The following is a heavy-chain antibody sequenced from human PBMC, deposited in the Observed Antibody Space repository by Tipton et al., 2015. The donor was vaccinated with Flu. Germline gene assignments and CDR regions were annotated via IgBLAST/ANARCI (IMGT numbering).Heavy chain of an antibody. CDR2: INPNSGGT. CDR3: ARVSGYSYGPPGP. CDR1: GYTFTGYY. V-gene: IGHV1-2*06. Sequence: QLVQSGAEVKKPGASVKVSCKASGYTFTGYYMHWVRQAPGQGLEWMGRINPNSGGTNYAQKFQGRVTMTRDTSISTAYMELSRLRSDDTAVYYCARVSGYSYGPPGPWGQGTLVPVSS. J-gene: IGHJ5*02. D-gene: IGHD5-18*01.